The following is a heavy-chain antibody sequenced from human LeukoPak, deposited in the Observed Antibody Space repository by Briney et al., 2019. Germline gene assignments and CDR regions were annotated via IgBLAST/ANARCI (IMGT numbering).Heavy chain of an antibody. CDR2: ISGSGGST. J-gene: IGHJ4*02. Sequence: GGSLRLSCAASGFTFSSYAMSWVRQAPGKGLEWVSAISGSGGSTYYADSVKGRFTISRDNSKNTLYLQMNSLRAEDTAVYYCARDSSSGYSYGWGQGTLVTVSS. V-gene: IGHV3-23*01. CDR3: ARDSSSGYSYG. D-gene: IGHD5-18*01. CDR1: GFTFSSYA.